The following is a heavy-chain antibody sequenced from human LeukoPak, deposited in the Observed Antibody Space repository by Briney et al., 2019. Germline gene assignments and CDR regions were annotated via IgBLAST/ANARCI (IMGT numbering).Heavy chain of an antibody. CDR2: INSDGSNT. D-gene: IGHD3-3*01. CDR1: GFTFRTSW. Sequence: PGGSLGLSCSDSGFTFRTSWMHWVRQGPGKGLLWVAHINSDGSNTAYADSVKGRFTISRDNAKSTLYLQMNSLRSEDTAVYYCAKVGVRFLEWSPFDYWGQGTLVTVSS. V-gene: IGHV3-74*01. CDR3: AKVGVRFLEWSPFDY. J-gene: IGHJ4*02.